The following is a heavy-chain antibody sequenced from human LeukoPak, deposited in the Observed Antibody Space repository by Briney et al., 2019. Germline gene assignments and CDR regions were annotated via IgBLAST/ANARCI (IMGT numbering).Heavy chain of an antibody. V-gene: IGHV3-9*01. CDR1: GFTFDDYA. Sequence: PGGSLRLSCAASGFTFDDYAMHWVRQAPGKGLEWVSGISWNSGSIGYADSVKGRFTISRDNAKNSLYLQMNSLRAEDTAVYYCAKGRGDSSSWYMDAFDIWGQGTMVTVSS. J-gene: IGHJ3*02. CDR3: AKGRGDSSSWYMDAFDI. CDR2: ISWNSGSI. D-gene: IGHD6-13*01.